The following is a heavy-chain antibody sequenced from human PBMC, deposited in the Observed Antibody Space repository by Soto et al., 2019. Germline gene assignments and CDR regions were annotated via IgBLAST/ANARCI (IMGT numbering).Heavy chain of an antibody. CDR3: ARGWVGTTFAYYAGMDV. J-gene: IGHJ6*02. D-gene: IGHD1-1*01. CDR2: ISAYNGNT. CDR1: GYTFTTYG. V-gene: IGHV1-18*01. Sequence: QVQLVQSGAEVKKPGASVKVSCKASGYTFTTYGINWVRQAPGQGLEWMGWISAYNGNTNYAQKLKGRVSMTTDTSTGTAYIGLGSLQSYDTAVDYWARGWVGTTFAYYAGMDVWGQGTTVTVSS.